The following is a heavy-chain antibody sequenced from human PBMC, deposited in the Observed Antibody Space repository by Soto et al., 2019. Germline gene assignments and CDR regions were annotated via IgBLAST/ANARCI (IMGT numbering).Heavy chain of an antibody. Sequence: QVQLVQSGAEVKKPGSSVKVSCKASGGIFSSYAISWLRQAPGQGLEWMGAVIPILVQVYYAQNFQDRVTFTADESTRPAYMDLISLRSDGTAVYFCARVGGVGAPPGADYWGEGILVSVSS. CDR1: GGIFSSYA. CDR2: VIPILVQV. CDR3: ARVGGVGAPPGADY. V-gene: IGHV1-69*01. D-gene: IGHD1-26*01. J-gene: IGHJ4*02.